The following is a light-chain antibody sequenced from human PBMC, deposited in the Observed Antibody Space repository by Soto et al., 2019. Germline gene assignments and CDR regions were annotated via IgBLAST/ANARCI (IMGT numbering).Light chain of an antibody. J-gene: IGKJ4*01. V-gene: IGKV1-5*03. CDR2: KAS. CDR1: QSISSW. CDR3: QQYDSYSLT. Sequence: DIQMTQSPSTLSASVEDRVTITCRASQSISSWLAWYQQKPGKAPNLLIYKASSLESGVPSRFSGSGSGTEFTLTISSLQPDDFATYYCQQYDSYSLTFGGGTKVEIK.